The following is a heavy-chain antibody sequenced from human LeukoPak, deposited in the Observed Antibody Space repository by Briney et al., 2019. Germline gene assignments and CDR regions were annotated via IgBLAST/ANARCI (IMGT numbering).Heavy chain of an antibody. CDR1: GFTFSSYS. CDR2: ISSSSSYI. J-gene: IGHJ5*02. Sequence: GGSLRLSCAASGFTFSSYSMNWVRQAPGKGLEWVSSISSSSSYIYYADSVKGRFTISRDNAKNSLYLQMNSLRAEDTAVYYRARDGGGRYDFWSGYYYGWFDPWGQGTLVTVSS. D-gene: IGHD3-3*01. V-gene: IGHV3-21*01. CDR3: ARDGGGRYDFWSGYYYGWFDP.